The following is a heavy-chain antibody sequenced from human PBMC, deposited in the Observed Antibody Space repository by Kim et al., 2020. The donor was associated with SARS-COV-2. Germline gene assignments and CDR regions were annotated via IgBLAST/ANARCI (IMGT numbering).Heavy chain of an antibody. Sequence: GGSLRLSCAASGFTFSSYWMSWVRQAPGKGLEWVANIKQVGSEKYYVDSVKGRFTISRDNAKNSLYLQMNSLRAEDTAVYYCARDPPYYDFWSGYYYYYYLDVWGKGTTVTVSS. CDR1: GFTFSSYW. J-gene: IGHJ6*03. CDR2: IKQVGSEK. V-gene: IGHV3-7*01. D-gene: IGHD3-3*01. CDR3: ARDPPYYDFWSGYYYYYYLDV.